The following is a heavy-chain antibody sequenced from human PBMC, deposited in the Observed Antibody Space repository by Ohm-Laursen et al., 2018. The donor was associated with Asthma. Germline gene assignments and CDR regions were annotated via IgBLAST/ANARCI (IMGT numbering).Heavy chain of an antibody. J-gene: IGHJ5*02. V-gene: IGHV4-34*01. CDR3: ARFYDFWSGPMKYNWFDP. CDR1: GGSFSGYY. CDR2: INHSGST. D-gene: IGHD3-3*01. Sequence: PSDTLSLTCAVYGGSFSGYYWSWIRQPPGKGLEWIGEINHSGSTNYNPSLKSRVTISVDTSKNQFSLKLSSVTAADTAVYYCARFYDFWSGPMKYNWFDPWGQGTLVTVSS.